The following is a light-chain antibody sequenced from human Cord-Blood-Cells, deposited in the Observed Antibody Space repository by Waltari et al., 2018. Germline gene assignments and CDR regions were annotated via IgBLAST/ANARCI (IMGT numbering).Light chain of an antibody. J-gene: IGLJ1*01. CDR2: EVS. CDR1: GSDVGGYTN. Sequence: QSALTQPASVSGPPAQSITTSCPATGSDVGGYTNVSWYQQHPAKAPKLMIYEVSNRPSGVSNRFSGSKSGNTASLTISGLQAEDEADYYCSSYTSSSPYVFGTGTKATVL. V-gene: IGLV2-14*01. CDR3: SSYTSSSPYV.